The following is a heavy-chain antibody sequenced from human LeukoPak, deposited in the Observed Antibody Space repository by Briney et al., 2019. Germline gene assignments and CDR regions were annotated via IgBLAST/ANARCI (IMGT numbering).Heavy chain of an antibody. V-gene: IGHV1-18*04. Sequence: ASVKVSCKASGYTFTSYGISWGRQAPGQGLEWMGWISAYNGNTNYAQKLQGRVTMTTDTSTSTAYMELRSLRSDDTAVYYCARDRNYYGSGSYYIGSYFDYWGQGTLVTVSS. CDR1: GYTFTSYG. CDR3: ARDRNYYGSGSYYIGSYFDY. CDR2: ISAYNGNT. J-gene: IGHJ4*02. D-gene: IGHD3-10*01.